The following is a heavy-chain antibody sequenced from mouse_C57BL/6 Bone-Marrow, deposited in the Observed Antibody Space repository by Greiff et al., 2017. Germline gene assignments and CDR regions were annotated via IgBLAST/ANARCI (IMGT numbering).Heavy chain of an antibody. D-gene: IGHD4-1*02. CDR2: ISDGGSYT. Sequence: EVKLVESGGGLVKPGGSLKLSCAASGFTFSSYAMSWVRQTPEKRLEWVATISDGGSYTYYPDNVKGRFTISRDNAKNNLYLQMSHLKSEDTAMYYCGRVTSTGTRALLDYWGQGTTLTVSS. J-gene: IGHJ2*01. CDR1: GFTFSSYA. CDR3: GRVTSTGTRALLDY. V-gene: IGHV5-4*03.